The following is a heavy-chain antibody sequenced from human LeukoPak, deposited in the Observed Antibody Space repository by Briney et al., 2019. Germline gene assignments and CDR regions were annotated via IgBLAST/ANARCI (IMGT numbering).Heavy chain of an antibody. CDR3: AREGTTVTRRGDAFDI. V-gene: IGHV4-59*12. Sequence: PSETLSLTCTVSGGSISSYYWSWIRQPPGKGLEWIGYIYYSGSADYNPSLKSRITISVDTSKNQFSLKLSSVTAADTAVYYCAREGTTVTRRGDAFDIWGQGTMVTVFS. J-gene: IGHJ3*02. D-gene: IGHD4-17*01. CDR2: IYYSGSA. CDR1: GGSISSYY.